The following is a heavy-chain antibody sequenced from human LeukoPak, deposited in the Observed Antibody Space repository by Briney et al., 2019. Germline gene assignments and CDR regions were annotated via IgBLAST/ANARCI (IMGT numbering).Heavy chain of an antibody. V-gene: IGHV3-23*01. J-gene: IGHJ4*02. CDR2: ISGSGGST. CDR1: GFTFSSYA. CDR3: AKDFGPGTYTDY. D-gene: IGHD1-26*01. Sequence: GGSLRLSCAASGFTFSSYAMSWVRQAPGKGLEWVSAISGSGGSTYYAHSVKGRFTISRDNSKNTLYLQMNSLRAEDTAVYYCAKDFGPGTYTDYWGQGTLVTVSS.